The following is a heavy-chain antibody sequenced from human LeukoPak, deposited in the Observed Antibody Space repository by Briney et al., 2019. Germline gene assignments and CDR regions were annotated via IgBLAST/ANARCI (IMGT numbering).Heavy chain of an antibody. J-gene: IGHJ4*02. CDR1: GYTFTSYY. D-gene: IGHD2-2*01. CDR3: ARGPSNDPDCLSTSCSQNGEDY. Sequence: GASVKVSCKASGYTFTSYYMHWVRQAPGQGLEWMGRIIPILGIANYAQKFQGRVTITADKSTSTAYMELSSLRSEDTAVYYCARGPSNDPDCLSTSCSQNGEDYWGQGTLVTVSS. CDR2: IIPILGIA. V-gene: IGHV1-69*04.